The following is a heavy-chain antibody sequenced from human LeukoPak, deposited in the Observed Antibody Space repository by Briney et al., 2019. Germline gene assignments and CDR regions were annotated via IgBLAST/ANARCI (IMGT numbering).Heavy chain of an antibody. CDR2: ISGGSDDI. D-gene: IGHD2-21*01. Sequence: PGVSLRLSCAAAGFSFSTSTMNWIRQAPGKGLEWVSSISGGSDDIHYADSVKGRFTISRDNAKNSVYLQMNSLRAEDTALYYCVRIPHNAGFPKCFDPGGQGTLVTVSS. CDR3: VRIPHNAGFPKCFDP. CDR1: GFSFSTST. V-gene: IGHV3-21*01. J-gene: IGHJ5*02.